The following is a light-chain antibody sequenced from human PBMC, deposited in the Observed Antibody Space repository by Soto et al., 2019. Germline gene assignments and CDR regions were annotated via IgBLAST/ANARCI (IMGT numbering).Light chain of an antibody. V-gene: IGKV1-5*03. Sequence: DIQMTQSPSTLSASVGDRVTITCRASQNVDKWLAWHQQKQGKAPKLLIYEASKLDSGVPSRFSGSRSATEFTLAISCLQPDDFATYYCLQYKSYSYMYTFGQGTKVEI. CDR3: LQYKSYSYMYT. J-gene: IGKJ2*01. CDR1: QNVDKW. CDR2: EAS.